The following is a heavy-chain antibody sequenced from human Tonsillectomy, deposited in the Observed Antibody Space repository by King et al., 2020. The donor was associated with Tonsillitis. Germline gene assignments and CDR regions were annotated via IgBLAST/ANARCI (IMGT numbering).Heavy chain of an antibody. CDR2: IYYSGST. J-gene: IGHJ4*02. CDR1: GGSISSSSYY. D-gene: IGHD6-19*01. Sequence: LQLQESGPGLVKPSETLSLTCTVSGGSISSSSYYWGWIRQPPGKGLEWIGSIYYSGSTYYNPSLKSRVTISVDTSKNQFSLKLSSVPAADTAVYYCARYHAVAGPDHPFDYWGQGTLVTVSS. CDR3: ARYHAVAGPDHPFDY. V-gene: IGHV4-39*07.